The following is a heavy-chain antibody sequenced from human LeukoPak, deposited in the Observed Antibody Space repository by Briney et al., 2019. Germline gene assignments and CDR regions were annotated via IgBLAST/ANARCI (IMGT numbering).Heavy chain of an antibody. D-gene: IGHD2-15*01. J-gene: IGHJ6*02. CDR1: GYTFTSYA. CDR2: INAGNGNT. V-gene: IGHV1-3*01. CDR3: ATTLTPYCSGGSCYSGAPNYYYYGMDV. Sequence: ASVKVSCKASGYTFTSYAMHWVRQAPGQRLEWMGWINAGNGNTKYSQKFQGRVTITRDTSASTAYMELSSLRSEDTAVYYCATTLTPYCSGGSCYSGAPNYYYYGMDVWGQGTTVTVSS.